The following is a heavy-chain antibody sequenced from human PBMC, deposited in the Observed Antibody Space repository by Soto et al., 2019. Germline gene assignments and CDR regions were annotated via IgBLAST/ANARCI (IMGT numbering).Heavy chain of an antibody. CDR3: ARAGGLGAVAVDY. CDR2: IYHSGST. Sequence: QLQLQESGSGLVKPSQTLSLTCAVSGGSISSGGYSWSWIRQPPGKCLEWIGYIYHSGSTYYNPSLKRRVTISVDRSKNQFSLKLSSVTAADTAVYYCARAGGLGAVAVDYWGQGTLVTVSS. D-gene: IGHD6-19*01. CDR1: GGSISSGGYS. J-gene: IGHJ4*02. V-gene: IGHV4-30-2*01.